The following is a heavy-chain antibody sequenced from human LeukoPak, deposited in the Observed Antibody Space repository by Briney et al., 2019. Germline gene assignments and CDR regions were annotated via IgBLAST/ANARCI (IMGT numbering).Heavy chain of an antibody. CDR2: INPNSGGT. CDR1: VYTFTGYH. J-gene: IGHJ6*03. D-gene: IGHD3-22*01. Sequence: ASVKVSCKASVYTFTGYHMHWVRQAPGQGLEWMGWINPNSGGTNYAQKFQGRVTMTRDTSISTAYMELSRLRSDDTAVYYCASAAKYYDSSGYYPDYYYYYMDVWGKGTTVTISS. CDR3: ASAAKYYDSSGYYPDYYYYYMDV. V-gene: IGHV1-2*02.